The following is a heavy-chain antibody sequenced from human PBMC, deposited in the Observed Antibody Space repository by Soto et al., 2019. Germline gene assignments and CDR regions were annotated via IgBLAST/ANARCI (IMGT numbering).Heavy chain of an antibody. V-gene: IGHV1-18*01. CDR2: ISAYNGNT. CDR1: GYTITSNG. J-gene: IGHJ4*02. Sequence: ALVKVYRKTSGYTITSNGIRWLRQAPGQGLEWMGWISAYNGNTNYAQKLQGRVTMTTDTSTSTAYMELRSLRSDDTAVYYCARDEIGTTPFDYWGQGTLVTVSS. CDR3: ARDEIGTTPFDY. D-gene: IGHD1-7*01.